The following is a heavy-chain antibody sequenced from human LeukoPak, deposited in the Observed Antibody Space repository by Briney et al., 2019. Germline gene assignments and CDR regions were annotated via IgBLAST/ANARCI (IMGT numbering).Heavy chain of an antibody. J-gene: IGHJ4*02. CDR1: GYTFTSYG. Sequence: ASVKVSCKASGYTFTSYGISWVRQAPGQGLEWMGWISAYNGNTNYAQKLQGRVTMTTDTSTSTAYMELRSLRSDDTAVYYRARAYCSGGSCYFDYWGQGTLVTVSS. D-gene: IGHD2-15*01. CDR2: ISAYNGNT. V-gene: IGHV1-18*01. CDR3: ARAYCSGGSCYFDY.